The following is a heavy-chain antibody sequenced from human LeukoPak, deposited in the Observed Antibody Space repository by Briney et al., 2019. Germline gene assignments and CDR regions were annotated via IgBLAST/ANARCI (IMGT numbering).Heavy chain of an antibody. Sequence: GGSLRLTCAASGFTFSTYGMHWVRQAPGKGLEWVGRIKGTSDGATTDYAAPVEGRFTISKDDSKKTMYLEMNSLKTEDTAVYYCTTVTGVGASTSRGGQGTLVTVSS. CDR3: TTVTGVGASTSR. CDR1: GFTFSTYG. J-gene: IGHJ4*02. CDR2: IKGTSDGATT. D-gene: IGHD1-26*01. V-gene: IGHV3-15*01.